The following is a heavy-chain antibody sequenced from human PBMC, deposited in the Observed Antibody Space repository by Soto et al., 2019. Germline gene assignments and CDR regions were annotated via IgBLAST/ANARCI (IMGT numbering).Heavy chain of an antibody. Sequence: EVQLLESGGGLLQPGGSLRLSCAASGFTFSSYAMSWVRQAPGKGLEWVSVISGSGDSTYYADSVKGRFTISRDNSKNTRYLQMISLRAEDTAVYYCARRSSGWYFDYWGQGTLVTVSS. CDR2: ISGSGDST. D-gene: IGHD6-19*01. J-gene: IGHJ4*02. V-gene: IGHV3-23*01. CDR1: GFTFSSYA. CDR3: ARRSSGWYFDY.